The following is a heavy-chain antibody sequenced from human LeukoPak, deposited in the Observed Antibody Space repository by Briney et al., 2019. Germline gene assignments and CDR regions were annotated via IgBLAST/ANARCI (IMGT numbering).Heavy chain of an antibody. D-gene: IGHD3-22*01. CDR3: ARTGYYDSSGLPKY. CDR1: GGSFSGYY. Sequence: PSETLSLTXAVYGGSFSGYYWSWIRQPPGKGLEWIGVINHSGSTNYNPSLKSRVTISVDTSKNQFSLKLSSVTAADTAVYYCARTGYYDSSGLPKYWGQGTLVTVSS. CDR2: INHSGST. V-gene: IGHV4-34*01. J-gene: IGHJ4*02.